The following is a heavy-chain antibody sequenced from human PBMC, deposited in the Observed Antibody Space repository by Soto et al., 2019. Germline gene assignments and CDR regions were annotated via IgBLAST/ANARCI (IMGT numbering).Heavy chain of an antibody. J-gene: IGHJ6*02. D-gene: IGHD3-3*01. CDR2: MNPNSGNT. V-gene: IGHV1-8*01. CDR3: ARLFKYVDFWSSYPGYYYGMDV. CDR1: GYTFTSYD. Sequence: QVQLVQSGAEVKKPGASVKVSCKASGYTFTSYDINWVRQATGQGLEWMGWMNPNSGNTGYAQKFQGRVTMTRNTSISTAYMELSSLRSEDTAVYYCARLFKYVDFWSSYPGYYYGMDVWGQGTTVTVSS.